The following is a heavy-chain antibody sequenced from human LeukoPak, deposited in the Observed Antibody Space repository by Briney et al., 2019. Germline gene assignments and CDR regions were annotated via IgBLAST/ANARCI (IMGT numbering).Heavy chain of an antibody. J-gene: IGHJ4*02. CDR3: ARLYCSGGSCYFDY. CDR2: IYYSGIT. V-gene: IGHV4-59*08. CDR1: GGSISSYY. D-gene: IGHD2-15*01. Sequence: SETLSLTCTVSGGSISSYYWSWIRKPPGKGLEWIGYIYYSGITNYNPSLKSRVTISVDTSKNQFSLKLSSVTAADTAVYYCARLYCSGGSCYFDYWGQGTLVTVSS.